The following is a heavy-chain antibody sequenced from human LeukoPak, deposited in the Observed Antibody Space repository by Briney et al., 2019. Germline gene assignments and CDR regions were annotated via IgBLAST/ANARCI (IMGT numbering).Heavy chain of an antibody. V-gene: IGHV4-39*01. CDR1: GGSISSSSYY. CDR2: IYYSGST. Sequence: SETLSLTCTVSGGSISSSSYYWGWIRQPPGKGLEWIGSIYYSGSTHYNPSLKSRLTILVDTSKNQFSLKVNSVTAADTAVYYCARNGTVTVSGTKFNYFDYWGQGTLVTVSS. J-gene: IGHJ4*02. CDR3: ARNGTVTVSGTKFNYFDY. D-gene: IGHD4-17*01.